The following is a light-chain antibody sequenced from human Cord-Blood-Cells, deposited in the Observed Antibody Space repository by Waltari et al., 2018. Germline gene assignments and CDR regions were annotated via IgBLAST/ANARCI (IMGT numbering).Light chain of an antibody. CDR1: SSDVGGYNY. CDR2: EVS. V-gene: IGLV2-8*01. Sequence: QSALTQPPSASGSPGQSVTISCTGTSSDVGGYNYVSWYHKPPAKAPNLMIYEVSKRPSGVPDRFSGSKSGNTASLTVSGLQAEDEADYYCSSYAGSNNYVFGTGTKVTVL. CDR3: SSYAGSNNYV. J-gene: IGLJ1*01.